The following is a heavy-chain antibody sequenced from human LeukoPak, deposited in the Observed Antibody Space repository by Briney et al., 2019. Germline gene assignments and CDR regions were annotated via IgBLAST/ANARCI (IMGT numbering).Heavy chain of an antibody. D-gene: IGHD3-10*01. CDR3: ARERGSKCFDY. V-gene: IGHV3-7*01. Sequence: RGGSLRLSCAASGFTFSSYWMSWVGQAPGKGLEWVANIKQDGSEKYYVDSVKGRFTISRDNAKNSLYLQMNSLRAEDTAVYYCARERGSKCFDYWGQGTLVTVSS. CDR2: IKQDGSEK. CDR1: GFTFSSYW. J-gene: IGHJ4*02.